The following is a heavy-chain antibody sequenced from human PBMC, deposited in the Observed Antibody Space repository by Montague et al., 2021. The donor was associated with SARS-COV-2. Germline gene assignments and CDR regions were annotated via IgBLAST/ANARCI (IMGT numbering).Heavy chain of an antibody. CDR3: ARGEWLRGGMDV. CDR2: VFDSGST. J-gene: IGHJ6*02. V-gene: IGHV4-59*13. CDR1: GGSISSYY. D-gene: IGHD5-12*01. Sequence: SETLSLTCTVSGGSISSYYWSWIRQPPGNGLELIGHVFDSGSTNYYPSPKIRVAISVDTSKTQFSLRLSSVTAADTAVCYCARGEWLRGGMDVWGQGTTVTVSS.